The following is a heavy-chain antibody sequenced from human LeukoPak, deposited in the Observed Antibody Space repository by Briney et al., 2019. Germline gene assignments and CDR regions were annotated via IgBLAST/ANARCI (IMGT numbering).Heavy chain of an antibody. CDR3: AKSTYYYDTFVNASDF. Sequence: PSETLSLTCTVSGGSVSSSHYWGWIRQPPGKGLEWIGSIYYGGSTYYNASLRSRVTTSVDTSKNQFSLKLSSVTAADTAVYYCAKSTYYYDTFVNASDFWGQGTVVTVSS. J-gene: IGHJ3*01. D-gene: IGHD3-22*01. CDR2: IYYGGST. CDR1: GGSVSSSHY. V-gene: IGHV4-39*07.